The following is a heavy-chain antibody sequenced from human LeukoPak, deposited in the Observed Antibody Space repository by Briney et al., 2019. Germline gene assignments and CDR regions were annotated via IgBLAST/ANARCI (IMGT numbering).Heavy chain of an antibody. D-gene: IGHD6-13*01. CDR1: GFSFSTYW. J-gene: IGHJ4*02. CDR3: ARDPGSSSFDL. Sequence: GGPLRLSCSASGFSFSTYWMIWVRQTPETALEFVANIDRDGSVINYMDSLRGRSTISRQNAKQSIYLEINSLRADDTAVYYCARDPGSSSFDLWGRGALVTVSS. CDR2: IDRDGSVI. V-gene: IGHV3-7*01.